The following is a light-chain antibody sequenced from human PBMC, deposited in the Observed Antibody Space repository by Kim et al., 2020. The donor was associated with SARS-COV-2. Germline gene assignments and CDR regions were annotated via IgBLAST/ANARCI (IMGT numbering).Light chain of an antibody. Sequence: PGQSITISCTGTSSDVGGYNYVSWYQQHPGKAPKLMIYDVSNRPSGVSNRFSGSKSGNTASLTISGLQAEDEADYYCSSYTSSSWVFGTGTKVTVL. CDR1: SSDVGGYNY. J-gene: IGLJ1*01. CDR3: SSYTSSSWV. V-gene: IGLV2-14*03. CDR2: DVS.